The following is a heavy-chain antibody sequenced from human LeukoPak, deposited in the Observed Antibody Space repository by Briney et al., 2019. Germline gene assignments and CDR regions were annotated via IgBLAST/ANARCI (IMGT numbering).Heavy chain of an antibody. CDR3: ARLPHYYMDV. CDR1: GNNFTSHR. V-gene: IGHV5-51*01. J-gene: IGHJ6*03. CDR2: IHPGDSDT. Sequence: GESPKIPRKSPGNNFTSHRNDRVPQMPGGGLEWMGIIHPGDSDTRYSPSFQGLVTISVDKSISTAYLQWSSLKASDTAMYYCARLPHYYMDVWGKGTTVTVSS.